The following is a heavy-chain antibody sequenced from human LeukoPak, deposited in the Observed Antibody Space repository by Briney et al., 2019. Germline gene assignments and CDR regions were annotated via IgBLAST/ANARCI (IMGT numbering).Heavy chain of an antibody. J-gene: IGHJ4*02. V-gene: IGHV3-30-3*01. CDR3: ARAPYSGFDY. D-gene: IGHD4-11*01. Sequence: GGSLRLSCAASGFTSSSYAMHWVRQAPGKGLEWVAVISYDGSNKYYADSVKGRFTISRDNSKNTLYLQMNSLRAEDTAVYYCARAPYSGFDYWGQGTLVTVSS. CDR2: ISYDGSNK. CDR1: GFTSSSYA.